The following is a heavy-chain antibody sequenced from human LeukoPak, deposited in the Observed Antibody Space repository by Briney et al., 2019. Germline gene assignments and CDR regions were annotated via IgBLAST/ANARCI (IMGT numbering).Heavy chain of an antibody. CDR1: GFTFSSYW. CDR2: IKQDGSEK. D-gene: IGHD4/OR15-4a*01. CDR3: ARDMTPVKLDYVDDPYAMDV. J-gene: IGHJ6*02. Sequence: PGGSLRLSCAASGFTFSSYWMSWVRQAPGKGLEWVANIKQDGSEKYYVDSVKGRFTISRDNAKNSLYLQMDTLRAEDTAVYYCARDMTPVKLDYVDDPYAMDVWGQGTTVTVSS. V-gene: IGHV3-7*03.